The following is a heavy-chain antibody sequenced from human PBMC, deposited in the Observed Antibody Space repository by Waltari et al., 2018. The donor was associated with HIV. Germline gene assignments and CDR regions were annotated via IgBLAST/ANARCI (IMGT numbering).Heavy chain of an antibody. D-gene: IGHD2-15*01. CDR1: GYPLSDLS. Sequence: QLIQSTTALKRPGASVTISCQVSGYPLSDLSRQWVREGRGQRREGMGGFDPKNGKPVYSQRFWGRVSLAEDTSEDTAFLELNRLTSDDTAVYYCVTLYNESPLYSNFWGQGTLVTV. CDR2: FDPKNGKP. V-gene: IGHV1-24*01. J-gene: IGHJ1*01. CDR3: VTLYNESPLYSNF.